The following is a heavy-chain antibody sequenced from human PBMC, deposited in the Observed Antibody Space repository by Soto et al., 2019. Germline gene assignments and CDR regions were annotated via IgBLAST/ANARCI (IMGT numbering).Heavy chain of an antibody. D-gene: IGHD3-22*01. Sequence: ASVKVSCKASGGTFSSYAISWVRQAPGQGLEWMGGIIPIFGTANYAQKFQGRVTITADKSTSTAYTELSSLRSEDTAVYYCARGGYYDSSGYYRHYYYYYGMDVWGQGTTVIVSS. CDR3: ARGGYYDSSGYYRHYYYYYGMDV. CDR2: IIPIFGTA. J-gene: IGHJ6*02. V-gene: IGHV1-69*06. CDR1: GGTFSSYA.